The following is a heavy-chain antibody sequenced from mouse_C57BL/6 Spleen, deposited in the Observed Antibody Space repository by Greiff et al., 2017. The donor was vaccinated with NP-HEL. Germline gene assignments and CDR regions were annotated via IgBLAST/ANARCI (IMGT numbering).Heavy chain of an antibody. J-gene: IGHJ4*01. CDR2: IHPNSGST. V-gene: IGHV1-64*01. Sequence: VKLQESGAELVKPGASVKLSCKASGYTFTSYWMHWVKQRPGQGLEWIGMIHPNSGSTNYNEKFKSKATLTVDKSSSTAYMQLSSLTSEDSAVYYCAGGNSPYYYAMDYWGQGTSVTVSS. D-gene: IGHD2-1*01. CDR3: AGGNSPYYYAMDY. CDR1: GYTFTSYW.